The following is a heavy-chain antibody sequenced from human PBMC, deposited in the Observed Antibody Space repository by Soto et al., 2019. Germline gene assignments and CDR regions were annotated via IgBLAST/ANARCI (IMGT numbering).Heavy chain of an antibody. V-gene: IGHV4-39*01. J-gene: IGHJ4*02. Sequence: QLQLQESGPGLVKPSETLSLTCTVSGGSISSSSYYWGWIRQPPGKGLEWIGSLYYSGSTYYNPSLKSRVTISVDTSKNQFSLKLSSVTAADTAVYYCARQQGRRFGEIEDWGQGTLATVSS. CDR2: LYYSGST. CDR3: ARQQGRRFGEIED. CDR1: GGSISSSSYY. D-gene: IGHD3-10*01.